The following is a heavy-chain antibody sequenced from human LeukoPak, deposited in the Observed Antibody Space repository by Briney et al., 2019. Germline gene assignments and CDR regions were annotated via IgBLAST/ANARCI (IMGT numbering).Heavy chain of an antibody. D-gene: IGHD4-17*01. CDR1: GFTFSSYS. Sequence: GGSLRLSCAASGFTFSSYSMNWVRQAPGKGLVWVSRINSDGSSTNYADSVKGRFTISRDNAKNTLYLQMNSLRADDTAVYYCARQIGDYEDYWGQGTLVTVSS. CDR2: INSDGSST. CDR3: ARQIGDYEDY. V-gene: IGHV3-74*01. J-gene: IGHJ4*02.